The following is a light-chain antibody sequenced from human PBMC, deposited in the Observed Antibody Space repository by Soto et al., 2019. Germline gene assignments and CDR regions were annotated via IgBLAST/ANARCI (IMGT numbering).Light chain of an antibody. CDR3: QQYNNWWT. CDR1: QSISSW. Sequence: DIQMTQSPSTLSASVGDRVTITCRASQSISSWLAWYQQKAGKAPKLLIFDASTLESGVPSRFSGSGSGTEITLTISSLQSEGFAVYYCQQYNNWWTFGQGTKVDIK. CDR2: DAS. V-gene: IGKV1-5*01. J-gene: IGKJ1*01.